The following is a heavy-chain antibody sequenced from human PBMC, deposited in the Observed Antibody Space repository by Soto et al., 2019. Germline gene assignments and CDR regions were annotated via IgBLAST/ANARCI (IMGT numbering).Heavy chain of an antibody. V-gene: IGHV1-69*04. CDR3: ARDSLLYSSSLNWFDP. J-gene: IGHJ5*02. D-gene: IGHD6-13*01. CDR2: IIPILGIA. Sequence: GASVKVSCKASGGTFSSYTISWVRQAPGRGLEWMGRIIPILGIANYAQKFQGRVTITADKSTSTAYMELSSLRSEDTAVYYCARDSLLYSSSLNWFDPWGQGTLVTVSS. CDR1: GGTFSSYT.